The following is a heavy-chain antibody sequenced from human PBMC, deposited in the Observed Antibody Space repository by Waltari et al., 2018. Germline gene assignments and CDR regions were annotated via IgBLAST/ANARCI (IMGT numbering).Heavy chain of an antibody. J-gene: IGHJ4*02. D-gene: IGHD1-26*01. V-gene: IGHV3-7*04. CDR2: IKHDGSEK. CDR3: AREGGNYGY. CDR1: GFTFSSYW. Sequence: EVQLVESGGGLVQPGGSLSLSCAASGFTFSSYWMTWVGQAPGKGLEWVANIKHDGSEKYYVDSVKGRFTISRDNAKNSLFLQMNSLRAEDTAVYYCAREGGNYGYWGQGTLVTVSS.